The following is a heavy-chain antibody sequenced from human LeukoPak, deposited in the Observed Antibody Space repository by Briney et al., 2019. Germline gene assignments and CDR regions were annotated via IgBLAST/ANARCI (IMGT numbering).Heavy chain of an antibody. CDR1: GFTVSSNY. CDR2: IYYSGST. Sequence: GSLRLSCAASGFTVSSNYMSWVRQAPGKGLEWIGSIYYSGSTNYNPSLKSRVTISVDTSKNQFSLKLSSVTAADTAVYYCARHLRYYGSGSYYNGRNWFDPWGQGTLVTVSS. D-gene: IGHD3-10*01. V-gene: IGHV4-59*08. CDR3: ARHLRYYGSGSYYNGRNWFDP. J-gene: IGHJ5*02.